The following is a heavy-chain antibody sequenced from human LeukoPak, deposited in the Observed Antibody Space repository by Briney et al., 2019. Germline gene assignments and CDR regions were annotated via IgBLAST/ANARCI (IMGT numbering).Heavy chain of an antibody. D-gene: IGHD4-17*01. J-gene: IGHJ6*03. Sequence: SETLSLTCAASGDSFSGYYWSWIRQPPGKGLEGIGCIYFSGSTNYSPSLKSRVSISVDMSENQFSLKLNSVTAADTAVYYCARYDGDYGSFSMDVWGKGTTVTVSS. CDR3: ARYDGDYGSFSMDV. CDR2: IYFSGST. V-gene: IGHV4-59*13. CDR1: GDSFSGYY.